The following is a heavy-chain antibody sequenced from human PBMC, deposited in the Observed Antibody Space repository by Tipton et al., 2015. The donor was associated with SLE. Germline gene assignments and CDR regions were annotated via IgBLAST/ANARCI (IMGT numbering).Heavy chain of an antibody. J-gene: IGHJ4*02. D-gene: IGHD4-17*01. Sequence: LRLSCTVSGGSVSSVYYHWGWIRQTPGKGLQWIGSIYFRGNTYDNPPLKTRVAMSGDTPNNHFSLSLSSGTAADTAVYYCGSQYATGTSVRPFDFSGQGILVTVSS. V-gene: IGHV4-39*01. CDR2: IYFRGNT. CDR1: GGSVSSVYYH. CDR3: GSQYATGTSVRPFDF.